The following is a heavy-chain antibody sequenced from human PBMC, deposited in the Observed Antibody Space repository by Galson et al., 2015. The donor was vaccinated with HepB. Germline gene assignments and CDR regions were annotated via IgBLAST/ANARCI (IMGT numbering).Heavy chain of an antibody. V-gene: IGHV4-39*01. CDR1: GGSISSSSYY. Sequence: SETLSLTCTVSGGSISSSSYYWGWIRQPPGKGLEWIGSIYYSGSTYYNPSLKSRVTISVDTSKNQFSLKLSSVTAADTAVYYCARLSLYSSGWYPDAFDIWGQGTMVTVSS. D-gene: IGHD6-19*01. CDR3: ARLSLYSSGWYPDAFDI. CDR2: IYYSGST. J-gene: IGHJ3*02.